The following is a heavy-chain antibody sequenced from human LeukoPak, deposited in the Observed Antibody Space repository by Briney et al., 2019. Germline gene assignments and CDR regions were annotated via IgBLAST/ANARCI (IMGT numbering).Heavy chain of an antibody. Sequence: ASVKVSCKASGYTFTNHGISWVRRAPGQGLEWMGWISCYNGDTMYAQNVQGRVTMTTDTSTRTAYMELRSLRSDDTAMYYCARDPSNSSGYHAHFDSWGQGTPVTVSS. CDR2: ISCYNGDT. D-gene: IGHD3-22*01. CDR1: GYTFTNHG. CDR3: ARDPSNSSGYHAHFDS. J-gene: IGHJ4*02. V-gene: IGHV1-18*01.